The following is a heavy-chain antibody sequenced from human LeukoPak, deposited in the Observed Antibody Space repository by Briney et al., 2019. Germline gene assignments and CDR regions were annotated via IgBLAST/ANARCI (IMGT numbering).Heavy chain of an antibody. V-gene: IGHV4-59*08. CDR2: IYYSGST. J-gene: IGHJ5*02. CDR1: GGSISSYY. Sequence: SETLSLTCTVSGGSISSYYWSWIRQPPGKGLEWIGYIYYSGSTNYNPSLKSRVTISVDTSKNQFSLKLSSVTAADTAVYYCARQRGRWFDPWGQGTLVTVSS. CDR3: ARQRGRWFDP.